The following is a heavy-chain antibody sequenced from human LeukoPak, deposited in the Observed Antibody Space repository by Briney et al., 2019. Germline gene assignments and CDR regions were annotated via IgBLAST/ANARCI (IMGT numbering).Heavy chain of an antibody. CDR2: ISSSGTPI. J-gene: IGHJ4*02. D-gene: IGHD2-21*01. Sequence: PGGSLRLSCAASGFTFSSYEMNWVRQAPGKGLEWVSYISSSGTPIRYADSVKGRFTISRDNAKNSLFLQMNSLRAEDTAVYYCAREKTACGGDCYDSWGQGTLVTVSS. CDR3: AREKTACGGDCYDS. CDR1: GFTFSSYE. V-gene: IGHV3-48*03.